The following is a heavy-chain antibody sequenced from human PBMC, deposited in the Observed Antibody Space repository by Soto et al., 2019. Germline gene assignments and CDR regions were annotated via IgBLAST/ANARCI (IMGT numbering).Heavy chain of an antibody. Sequence: SGPTLVKPTQTLTLTCTFSGFSLSTSGVGVGWIRQPPGKALEWLALIYWNDDKRYSPSLKSRLTITKDTSKNQVVLTMTTMDPVDTATYYCAHSLKSRAAAGKEWIFDYWGQGTLVTVSS. CDR2: IYWNDDK. CDR1: GFSLSTSGVG. J-gene: IGHJ4*02. CDR3: AHSLKSRAAAGKEWIFDY. V-gene: IGHV2-5*01. D-gene: IGHD6-13*01.